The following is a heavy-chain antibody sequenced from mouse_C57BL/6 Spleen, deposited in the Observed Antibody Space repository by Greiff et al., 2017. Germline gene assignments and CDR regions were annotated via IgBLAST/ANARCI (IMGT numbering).Heavy chain of an antibody. D-gene: IGHD2-3*01. V-gene: IGHV1-20*01. CDR2: INPYNGDT. CDR3: ARSGWIYDGYYFDY. J-gene: IGHJ2*01. CDR1: GYSFTGYF. Sequence: EVQLQQSGPELVKPGDSVKISCKASGYSFTGYFMNWVMQSPGKSLEWIGRINPYNGDTFYNQKFKGKATLTVDKSSSTAHMELRSLTSEDSAVYYCARSGWIYDGYYFDYWGQGTTLTVSS.